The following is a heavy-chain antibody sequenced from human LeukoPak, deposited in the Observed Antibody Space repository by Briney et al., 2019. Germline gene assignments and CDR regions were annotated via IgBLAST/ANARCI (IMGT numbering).Heavy chain of an antibody. CDR2: ISSSGSTI. CDR3: ARSGGGDYVWGSYRYY. CDR1: GFTFSSYE. Sequence: PGGSLRLSCAASGFTFSSYEMNWVRQAPGKGLEWVSYISSSGSTIYYADSVKGRFTISRDNAKNSLYLQMNSLRAEDTAVYYCARSGGGDYVWGSYRYYWGQGTLVTVSS. J-gene: IGHJ4*02. V-gene: IGHV3-48*03. D-gene: IGHD3-16*02.